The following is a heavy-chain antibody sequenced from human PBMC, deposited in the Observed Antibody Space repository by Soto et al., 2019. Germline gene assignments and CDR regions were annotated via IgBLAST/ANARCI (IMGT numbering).Heavy chain of an antibody. CDR1: GGSISSSSYY. V-gene: IGHV4-39*02. Sequence: SETLSLTCTVSGGSISSSSYYWGWIRQPPGKGLEWIGSMKYSGTTSYNPSLKSRVTIAIDTSKKQFSLKLTSVTAADTAVYYCAREQDPTADAYNFGYWGQGTPVTVSS. CDR3: AREQDPTADAYNFGY. J-gene: IGHJ4*02. CDR2: MKYSGTT. D-gene: IGHD1-1*01.